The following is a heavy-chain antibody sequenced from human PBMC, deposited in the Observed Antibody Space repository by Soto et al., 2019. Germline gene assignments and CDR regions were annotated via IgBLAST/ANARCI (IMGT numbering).Heavy chain of an antibody. V-gene: IGHV3-23*01. J-gene: IGHJ4*02. D-gene: IGHD6-19*01. CDR2: ISGSGDEK. CDR1: GFPFRTYG. Sequence: PGGSLRLSCAASGFPFRTYGMALVRQSPGKGLEWVSCISGSGDEKYYGDSGEGRFTISRDNSENTLFLQMHSLRAEDTAIYYCVKDTLYTSGSFDYWGQGTLVTISS. CDR3: VKDTLYTSGSFDY.